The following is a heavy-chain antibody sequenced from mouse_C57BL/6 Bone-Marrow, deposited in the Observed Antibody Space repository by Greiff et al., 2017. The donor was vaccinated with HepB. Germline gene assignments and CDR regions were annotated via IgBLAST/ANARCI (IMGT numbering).Heavy chain of an antibody. CDR3: TRKYDYQAWFAY. D-gene: IGHD2-4*01. CDR2: IDPETGGT. V-gene: IGHV1-15*01. CDR1: GYTFTDYE. J-gene: IGHJ3*01. Sequence: VQLQQSGAELVRPGASVTLSCKASGYTFTDYEMHWVKQTPVHGLEWIGAIDPETGGTAYNQKFKGKAILTADKSSSTAYMELRSLTSEDSAVYYCTRKYDYQAWFAYWGQGTLVTVSA.